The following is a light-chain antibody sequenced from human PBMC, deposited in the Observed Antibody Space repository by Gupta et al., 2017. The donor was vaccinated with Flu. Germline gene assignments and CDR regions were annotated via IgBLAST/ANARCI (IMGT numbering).Light chain of an antibody. CDR1: SLRNHY. Sequence: VSVALGQTVRITCQGDSLRNHYATWYQQKPGQAPVLIIYGKNNRPSGIPDRFSTSNSRNTASLTITGAQAEDEAAYYCNAPGRSGKLSWMFGEGTKLTVL. V-gene: IGLV3-19*01. J-gene: IGLJ3*02. CDR2: GKN. CDR3: NAPGRSGKLSWM.